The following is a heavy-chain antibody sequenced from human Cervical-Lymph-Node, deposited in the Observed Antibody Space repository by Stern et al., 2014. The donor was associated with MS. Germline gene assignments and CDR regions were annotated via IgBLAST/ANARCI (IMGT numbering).Heavy chain of an antibody. CDR2: ICHVFGTP. Sequence: VQLVESGAEVMKPGSSVKVSCKASGGTFSKVPSSWVRQAPGQGLEWVGGICHVFGTPTYAQEFRGRVMITADVSTSTVYMELSSLRTDDTTVYYCALSSETSDRWYSLGYDLWGQGTLVTVSS. CDR1: GGTFSKVP. V-gene: IGHV1-69*01. D-gene: IGHD6-13*01. J-gene: IGHJ5*02. CDR3: ALSSETSDRWYSLGYDL.